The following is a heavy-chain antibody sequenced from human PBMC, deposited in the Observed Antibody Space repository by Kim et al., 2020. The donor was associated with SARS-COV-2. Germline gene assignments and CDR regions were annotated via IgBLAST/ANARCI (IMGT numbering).Heavy chain of an antibody. D-gene: IGHD3-9*01. J-gene: IGHJ3*02. CDR1: GFSVSNTF. V-gene: IGHV3-53*01. CDR2: IQSGGGI. Sequence: GGSLRLSCAASGFSVSNTFMTWVRQAPGKGLEWVAVIQSGGGIYYADSVKGRFTVSRDNSKNTLYLQMNSLRAEDTAVYYCDGWLLYDVIDIWGQGTTVT. CDR3: DGWLLYDVIDI.